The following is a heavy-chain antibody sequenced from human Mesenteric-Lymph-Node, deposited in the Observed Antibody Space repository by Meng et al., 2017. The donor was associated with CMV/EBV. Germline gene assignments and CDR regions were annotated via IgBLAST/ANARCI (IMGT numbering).Heavy chain of an antibody. CDR1: GYTLTELS. CDR3: AIGSSFAGGGYGMDV. Sequence: SVKVSCKVSGYTLTELSMHWVRQAPGQGLEWMGRIIPILGIANYAQKFQGRVTITADKSTSTAYMELGSLRSEDTAVYYCAIGSSFAGGGYGMDVWGQGTTVTVSS. V-gene: IGHV1-69*02. CDR2: IIPILGIA. D-gene: IGHD3-16*01. J-gene: IGHJ6*02.